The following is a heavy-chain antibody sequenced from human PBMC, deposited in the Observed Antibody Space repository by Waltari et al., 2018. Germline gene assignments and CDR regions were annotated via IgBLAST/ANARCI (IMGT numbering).Heavy chain of an antibody. D-gene: IGHD3-3*01. CDR3: ASPRITIFGVVGY. CDR2: ISYDGSNK. J-gene: IGHJ4*02. Sequence: QVQLVESGGGVVQPGRSLRLSCAASGFTFSSYAMHWVRQAPGKGLEWVAVISYDGSNKYYADSVKGRVTISRDNSKNTLYLQMNSLRAEDTAVYYCASPRITIFGVVGYWGQGTLVTVSS. V-gene: IGHV3-30-3*01. CDR1: GFTFSSYA.